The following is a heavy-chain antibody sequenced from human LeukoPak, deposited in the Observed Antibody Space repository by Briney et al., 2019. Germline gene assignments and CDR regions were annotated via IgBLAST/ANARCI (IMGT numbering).Heavy chain of an antibody. Sequence: SETLSLTCAVYGGSFSGYYWSWIRQPPGKGLEWIGEINHSGSTSYNPSLKSRVTISVDTSKNQFSLKLSSVTAADTAVYYCAREVGPRGASCYGCNNWFDPWGQGTLVTVSS. J-gene: IGHJ5*02. CDR2: INHSGST. CDR1: GGSFSGYY. CDR3: AREVGPRGASCYGCNNWFDP. D-gene: IGHD2-2*01. V-gene: IGHV4-34*01.